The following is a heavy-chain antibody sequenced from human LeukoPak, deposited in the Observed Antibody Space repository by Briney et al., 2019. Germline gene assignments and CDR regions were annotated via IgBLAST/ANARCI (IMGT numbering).Heavy chain of an antibody. D-gene: IGHD1-26*01. CDR1: GFTFRNYA. CDR3: AKGIQWELPLEY. Sequence: PGGSLRLSCAASGFTFRNYAMSWVRQAPWKGLEWVSVISGRGDKTYYAGSAKGRFTISRDNSKNTLYLQMNSLRDVDTAIYYCAKGIQWELPLEYWGPGTLVTVTS. J-gene: IGHJ4*02. CDR2: ISGRGDKT. V-gene: IGHV3-23*01.